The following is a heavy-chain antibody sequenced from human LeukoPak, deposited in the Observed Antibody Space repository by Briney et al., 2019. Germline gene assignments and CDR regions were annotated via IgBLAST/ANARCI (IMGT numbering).Heavy chain of an antibody. J-gene: IGHJ6*03. Sequence: SVKVSCNASGGTFSSYAISWVRQAPGQGLEWMGRIIPIFGTANYAQKFQGRVTITTDESTSTAYMELSSLRSEDTAVYYCARDGGLWFGGDYYYYMDVWGKGTTVTVSS. CDR3: ARDGGLWFGGDYYYYMDV. CDR1: GGTFSSYA. D-gene: IGHD3-10*01. CDR2: IIPIFGTA. V-gene: IGHV1-69*05.